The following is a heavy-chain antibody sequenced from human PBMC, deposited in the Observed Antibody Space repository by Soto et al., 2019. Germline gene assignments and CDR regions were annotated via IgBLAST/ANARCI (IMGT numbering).Heavy chain of an antibody. CDR2: ISPYDDNT. CDR1: GYTFTSYG. J-gene: IGHJ6*02. V-gene: IGHV1-18*01. CDR3: ARGGYYDSSGSRNYHYYGMDA. D-gene: IGHD3-22*01. Sequence: QVQLVQSGTEVKKPGASVKVSCKASGYTFTSYGISWVRQAPGQGLEWMGRISPYDDNTNDAQNLQGRVTMTTDTSTRTAYMELRSLRSDDTAVYYCARGGYYDSSGSRNYHYYGMDAWGQGTTVTVS.